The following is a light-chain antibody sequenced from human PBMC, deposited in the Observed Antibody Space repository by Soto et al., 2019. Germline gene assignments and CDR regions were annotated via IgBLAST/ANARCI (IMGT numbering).Light chain of an antibody. Sequence: EIQMTQSPSSLSASVGDRVTLTCRASHTIATYLNWYQQKAGRVPEVLIYGTSTLQPGVPSRFTGSGYGTDFTLTINNVQPEDFATYYCQQFYYYPHTFGQATKLEVK. J-gene: IGKJ2*01. V-gene: IGKV1-39*01. CDR3: QQFYYYPHT. CDR2: GTS. CDR1: HTIATY.